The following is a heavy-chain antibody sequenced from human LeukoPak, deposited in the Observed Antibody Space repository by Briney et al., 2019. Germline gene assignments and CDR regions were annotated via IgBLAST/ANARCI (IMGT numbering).Heavy chain of an antibody. CDR1: GYSISSGYY. D-gene: IGHD3-9*01. Sequence: SETLSLTCTVSGYSISSGYYWGWIRQPPGKGLEWIGSIYHSGSTYYNPSLKSRVTISVDTSKNQFSLKLSSVTAADTAVYYCARVDDILTGYFTIDYWGQGTLVTVSS. CDR2: IYHSGST. J-gene: IGHJ4*02. CDR3: ARVDDILTGYFTIDY. V-gene: IGHV4-38-2*02.